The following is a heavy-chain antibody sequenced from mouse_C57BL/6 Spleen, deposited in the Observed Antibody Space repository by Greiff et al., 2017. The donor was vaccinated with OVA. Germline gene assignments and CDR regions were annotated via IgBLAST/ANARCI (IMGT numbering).Heavy chain of an antibody. D-gene: IGHD2-4*01. J-gene: IGHJ4*01. V-gene: IGHV1-82*01. CDR1: GYAFSSSW. CDR2: IYPGDGDT. Sequence: QVQLKESGPELVKPGASVKISCKASGYAFSSSWMNWVKQRPGKGLEWIGRIYPGDGDTNYNGKFKGKATLTADKSSSTAYMQLSSLTSEDSAVYFCARGDYDYLYAMDYWGQGTSVTVSS. CDR3: ARGDYDYLYAMDY.